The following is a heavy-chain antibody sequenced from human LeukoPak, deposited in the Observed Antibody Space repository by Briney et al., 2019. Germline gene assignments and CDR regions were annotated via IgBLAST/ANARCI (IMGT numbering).Heavy chain of an antibody. J-gene: IGHJ4*02. V-gene: IGHV3-7*03. Sequence: PGGSLRLSCAASGFTFSSYLMSWVRQAPGKGLEWVTNIKQDGSEKYYGDSVKGRFTISRDNAKNSLYLQMNSLRAEDTAVYYCAREHDYGDYVTEYYFDYWGQGTLVTVSS. CDR2: IKQDGSEK. CDR1: GFTFSSYL. CDR3: AREHDYGDYVTEYYFDY. D-gene: IGHD4-17*01.